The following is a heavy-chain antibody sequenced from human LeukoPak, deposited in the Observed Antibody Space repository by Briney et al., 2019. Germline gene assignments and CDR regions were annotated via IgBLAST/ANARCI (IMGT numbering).Heavy chain of an antibody. J-gene: IGHJ4*02. Sequence: GGSLRLSCAASGFTFSSYWMSWVRQAPGKGLEWVANIKQDGSEKYYVDSVKGRFTISRDNAKNSLYLQMNSLRAEDTAVYYCAREPTYYYGSGSQKGYDYWGQGTLVTVSS. CDR2: IKQDGSEK. CDR1: GFTFSSYW. D-gene: IGHD3-10*01. V-gene: IGHV3-7*01. CDR3: AREPTYYYGSGSQKGYDY.